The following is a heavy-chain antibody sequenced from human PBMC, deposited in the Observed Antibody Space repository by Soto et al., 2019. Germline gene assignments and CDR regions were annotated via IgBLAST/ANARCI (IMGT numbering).Heavy chain of an antibody. V-gene: IGHV3-11*01. Sequence: QVQLVESGGGLVKPGGSLRLSCAASGFTFSDYYMSWIRQAPGKGLEWVSDISSSGSTIYYADSVKGRFPISGDNPKTSLYLQMNSLRAEDTAVYYCARVNGHYYYGMDVWGQGTTVTVSS. J-gene: IGHJ6*02. CDR1: GFTFSDYY. CDR3: ARVNGHYYYGMDV. D-gene: IGHD1-1*01. CDR2: ISSSGSTI.